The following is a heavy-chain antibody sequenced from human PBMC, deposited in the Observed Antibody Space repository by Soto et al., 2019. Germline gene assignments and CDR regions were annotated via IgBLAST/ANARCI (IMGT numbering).Heavy chain of an antibody. V-gene: IGHV3-15*01. Sequence: PGWPLRLSCARSGFTFNKAWMSWFRQAPCHVQEWVGRIKSKTDGGTTDYAAPVKGRFTISRDDSKNTLYLQMNSLKTEDTAVYYCTTDLLDTAMDPGWFDPWGQGTLVTVSS. D-gene: IGHD5-18*01. CDR3: TTDLLDTAMDPGWFDP. CDR2: IKSKTDGGTT. CDR1: GFTFNKAW. J-gene: IGHJ5*02.